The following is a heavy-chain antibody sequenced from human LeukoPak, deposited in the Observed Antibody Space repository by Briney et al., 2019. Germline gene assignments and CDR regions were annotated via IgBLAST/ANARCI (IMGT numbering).Heavy chain of an antibody. D-gene: IGHD3-10*01. CDR2: ISGSGGST. CDR3: AKGGPYYGSGSHRTTNWFDP. CDR1: GFTFGSYA. J-gene: IGHJ5*02. Sequence: QPGGSLRLSCAASGFTFGSYAMSWVRQAPGKGLEWVSAISGSGGSTYYADSVKGRFTISRDNSKNTLYLQMNSLRAEDTAVYYCAKGGPYYGSGSHRTTNWFDPWGQGTLVTVSS. V-gene: IGHV3-23*01.